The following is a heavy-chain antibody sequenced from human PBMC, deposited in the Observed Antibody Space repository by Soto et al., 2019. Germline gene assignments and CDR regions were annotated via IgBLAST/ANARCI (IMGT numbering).Heavy chain of an antibody. CDR2: IIPIFGTA. D-gene: IGHD3-10*01. J-gene: IGHJ6*02. Sequence: GASVKVSCKASGGTFSSYAISWVRQTPGRGLEWMGGIIPIFGTANYAQKFQGRVTITADESTSTAYMELSSLRSEDTAVYYCAREGDYYGSGSYYRSRQYYYYGMDVWGQGTTVTVSS. CDR1: GGTFSSYA. CDR3: AREGDYYGSGSYYRSRQYYYYGMDV. V-gene: IGHV1-69*13.